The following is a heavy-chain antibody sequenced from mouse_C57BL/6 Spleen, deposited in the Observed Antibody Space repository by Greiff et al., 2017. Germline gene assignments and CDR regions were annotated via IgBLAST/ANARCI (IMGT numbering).Heavy chain of an antibody. Sequence: LVESGAELARPGASVKLSCKASGYTFTSYGISWVKQRTGQGLEWIGEIYPRSGNTYYNEKFKGKATLTADKSSSTAYMELRSLTSEDSAVYFCARRDSNEDYWGQGTTLTVSS. CDR3: ARRDSNEDY. CDR2: IYPRSGNT. D-gene: IGHD2-5*01. V-gene: IGHV1-81*01. CDR1: GYTFTSYG. J-gene: IGHJ2*01.